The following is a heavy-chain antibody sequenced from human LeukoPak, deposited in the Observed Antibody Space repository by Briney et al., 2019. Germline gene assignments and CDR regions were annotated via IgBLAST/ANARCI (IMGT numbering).Heavy chain of an antibody. CDR3: AGWTEGNYHYCYYMDV. D-gene: IGHD1-7*01. CDR2: INHSGST. CDR1: GGSFSGYY. J-gene: IGHJ6*03. Sequence: SETLSLTCAVYGGSFSGYYWSWIRQPPGKGLEWIGEINHSGSTNYNPSLKSRVTISVDTSKNQFSLKLSSVTAADTAVYYCAGWTEGNYHYCYYMDVGAKEPPVT. V-gene: IGHV4-34*01.